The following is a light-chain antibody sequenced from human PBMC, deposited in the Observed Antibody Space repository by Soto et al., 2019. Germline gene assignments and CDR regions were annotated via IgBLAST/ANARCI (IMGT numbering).Light chain of an antibody. V-gene: IGLV2-11*01. CDR3: CSYAGSYFFV. Sequence: SALTQPPSVSGSPGQSVTISCTGTSSDVGGYNYVSWYQQHPGKAPKLILYDVTKRPSGVPDRFSGSKSGNTASLTISGLQAEDEADYHCCSYAGSYFFVFGTGTKLTVL. CDR2: DVT. CDR1: SSDVGGYNY. J-gene: IGLJ1*01.